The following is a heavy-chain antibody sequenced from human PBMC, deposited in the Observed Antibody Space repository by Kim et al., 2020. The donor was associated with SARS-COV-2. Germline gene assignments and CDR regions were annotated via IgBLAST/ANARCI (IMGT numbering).Heavy chain of an antibody. CDR3: ARSVILWGTYA. CDR1: GGSIRSSSYY. V-gene: IGHV4-39*01. CDR2: IYYSGST. D-gene: IGHD3-16*01. J-gene: IGHJ4*02. Sequence: SETLSLTCTVSGGSIRSSSYYWAWIRQPPGKGLEWIANIYYSGSTNYNPSLKSRVTISVDTPKNQFSLKLSSVTAADTAVYYCARSVILWGTYAWGQGTLVTVSS.